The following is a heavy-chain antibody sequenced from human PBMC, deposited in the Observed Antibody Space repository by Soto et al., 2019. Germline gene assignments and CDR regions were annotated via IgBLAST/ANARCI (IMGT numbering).Heavy chain of an antibody. V-gene: IGHV1-46*01. Sequence: ASVKVSCKASGYTFTSYYMHWVRQAPGQGLEWMGIINPSGGSTSYAQKFQGRVTMTRDTSTSTVYMELSSLRSEDTAVYYCARDQTSVTMIVVVMEGTAFDIWGQGTMVTVSS. CDR1: GYTFTSYY. D-gene: IGHD3-22*01. CDR3: ARDQTSVTMIVVVMEGTAFDI. J-gene: IGHJ3*02. CDR2: INPSGGST.